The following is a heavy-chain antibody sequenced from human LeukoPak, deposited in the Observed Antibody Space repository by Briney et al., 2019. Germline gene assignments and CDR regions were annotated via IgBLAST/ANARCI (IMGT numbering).Heavy chain of an antibody. CDR2: INPNSGGT. J-gene: IGHJ6*02. D-gene: IGHD2-15*01. Sequence: ASVKVSCKASGYTFTGYYMHWVRQAPGQGLEWMGWINPNSGGTNYAQKFQGRVTMTRDTSISTAYMELNRLRSDDTAVYYCARVGTPVYYYGMDVWGQGTTVTVSS. V-gene: IGHV1-2*02. CDR1: GYTFTGYY. CDR3: ARVGTPVYYYGMDV.